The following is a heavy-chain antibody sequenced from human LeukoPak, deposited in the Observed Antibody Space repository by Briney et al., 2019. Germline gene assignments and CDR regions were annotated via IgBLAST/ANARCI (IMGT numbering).Heavy chain of an antibody. V-gene: IGHV1-46*01. CDR1: GYTFTSYY. CDR3: ARDLGSSRRAFDI. Sequence: ASVKVSCKASGYTFTSYYMHWVRQAPGQGLEWMGIINPSGGSTSYAQKFQGRVTMTRDMSTSTDYMELSSLRSEDTAVYYCARDLGSSRRAFDIWGQGTMVTVSS. D-gene: IGHD1-26*01. J-gene: IGHJ3*02. CDR2: INPSGGST.